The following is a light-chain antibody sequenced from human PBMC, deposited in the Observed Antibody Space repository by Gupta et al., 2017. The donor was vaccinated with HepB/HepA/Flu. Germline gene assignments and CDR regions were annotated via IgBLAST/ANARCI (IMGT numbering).Light chain of an antibody. J-gene: IGLJ2*01. Sequence: QSVLTQPPSASGTPGQRVTVPCSGSSSNIGSHTVNWYQQLPGTAPKLLIYSNNQRPSGVPDRFSGSKSGTSASLAISGLQSEDEADYYCAAWDDSLNGRVFGGGTKLTVL. CDR2: SNN. CDR3: AAWDDSLNGRV. CDR1: SSNIGSHT. V-gene: IGLV1-44*01.